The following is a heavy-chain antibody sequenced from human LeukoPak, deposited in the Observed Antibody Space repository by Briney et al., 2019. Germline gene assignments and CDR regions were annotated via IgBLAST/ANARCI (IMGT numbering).Heavy chain of an antibody. V-gene: IGHV4-4*07. J-gene: IGHJ6*02. CDR2: IYTSGST. CDR1: GGSISSYY. D-gene: IGHD1-26*01. Sequence: SETLSLTCTVSGGSISSYYWSWIRQPAGKGLEWIGRIYTSGSTNYNPSLKSRVTMSVDTSKNQFSLKLSSVTAADTAVYYCARVGATRPYYYYYYYGMDVWGQGTTVTVSS. CDR3: ARVGATRPYYYYYYYGMDV.